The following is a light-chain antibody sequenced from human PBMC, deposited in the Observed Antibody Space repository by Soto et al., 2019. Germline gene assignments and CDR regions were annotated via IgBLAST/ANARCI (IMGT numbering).Light chain of an antibody. V-gene: IGLV1-47*01. Sequence: QSVLTQPPSASGTPGQRVTISCSGSSSNIGSNYVYWYQQLPGTAPKLLIYRNNQRPSGVPDRFSGSKSGTSASLAISGLRSVDEADYYCAAWDDSLSGRYVFGTGTKVTVL. CDR3: AAWDDSLSGRYV. CDR2: RNN. J-gene: IGLJ1*01. CDR1: SSNIGSNY.